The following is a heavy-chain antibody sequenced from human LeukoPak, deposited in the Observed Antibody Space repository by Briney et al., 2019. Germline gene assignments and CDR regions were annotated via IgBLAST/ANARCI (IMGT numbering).Heavy chain of an antibody. CDR3: ARDRYSGSYSDY. D-gene: IGHD1-26*01. J-gene: IGHJ4*02. Sequence: GGSLRLSCAASGFTFSSYSMNWVRQAPGKGLEWVSSITSSSSYVYYADSLKGRFTISRDNAKNTLYLQMNSLRAEDTAVYYCARDRYSGSYSDYWGQGTLVTVSS. V-gene: IGHV3-21*01. CDR1: GFTFSSYS. CDR2: ITSSSSYV.